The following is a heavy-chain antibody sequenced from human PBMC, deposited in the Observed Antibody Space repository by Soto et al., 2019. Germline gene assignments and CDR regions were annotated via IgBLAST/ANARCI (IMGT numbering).Heavy chain of an antibody. J-gene: IGHJ4*02. CDR3: ATQGGYCSGGSCYYFDY. V-gene: IGHV4-59*04. CDR1: GGSISSDY. CDR2: IYYSGST. Sequence: PSETLSLTCTVSGGSISSDYWSWIRQPPGKGLEWIGYIYYSGSTYYNPSLKSRVTISVDTSKNQFSLKLSSVTAADTAVYYCATQGGYCSGGSCYYFDYWGQGTLVTVSS. D-gene: IGHD2-15*01.